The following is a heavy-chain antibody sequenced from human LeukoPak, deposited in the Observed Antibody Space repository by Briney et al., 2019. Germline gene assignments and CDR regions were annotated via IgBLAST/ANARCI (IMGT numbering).Heavy chain of an antibody. D-gene: IGHD3-3*01. CDR2: MSYDGSNK. CDR3: ARETSYYDFWSGYHI. J-gene: IGHJ3*02. CDR1: GFTFSSYA. Sequence: PGRSLRLSCAASGFTFSSYAMHWVRQAPGKGLEWVAVMSYDGSNKYYADSVKGRFTISRDNSKNTLYLQMNSLRAEDTAVYYCARETSYYDFWSGYHIWGQGTMVTVSS. V-gene: IGHV3-30-3*01.